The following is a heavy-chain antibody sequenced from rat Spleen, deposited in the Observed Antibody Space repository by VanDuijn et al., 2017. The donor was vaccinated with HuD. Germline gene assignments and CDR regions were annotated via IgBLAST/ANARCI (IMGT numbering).Heavy chain of an antibody. CDR2: ISFDGGTT. D-gene: IGHD1-11*01. V-gene: IGHV5-20*01. Sequence: EVQLAESGGGLVQPGRSLKLSCAASGFTFSDSYMAWVRQAPTKGLEWVASISFDGGTTYYRDSVRGRFTISRDNAKSSLYLQMDSLRSEDTATYYCTTPSINYGGPNYWGQGVVVTVSS. J-gene: IGHJ2*01. CDR3: TTPSINYGGPNY. CDR1: GFTFSDSY.